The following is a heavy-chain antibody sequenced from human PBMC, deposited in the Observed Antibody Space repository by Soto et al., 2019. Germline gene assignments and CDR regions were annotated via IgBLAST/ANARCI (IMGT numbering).Heavy chain of an antibody. V-gene: IGHV4-59*01. J-gene: IGHJ4*02. D-gene: IGHD7-27*01. Sequence: QVQLQESGPGLVKPSETLSLTCTVSGCSISSYYLSWIRQPPGKGLEWIGIIYYSGSTDYDPSLKRRVTISVDTSKNQFSLKLSSVTAADTAVYYCARRWGTYFAFWGQGTLVTVSS. CDR3: ARRWGTYFAF. CDR1: GCSISSYY. CDR2: IYYSGST.